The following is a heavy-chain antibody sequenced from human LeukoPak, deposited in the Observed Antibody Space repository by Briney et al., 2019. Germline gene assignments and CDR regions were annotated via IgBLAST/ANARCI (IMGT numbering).Heavy chain of an antibody. CDR2: ISSSSSYI. Sequence: PGGSLRLSCAASGFTFSSYSMNWVRQAPGKGLEWVSSISSSSSYIYYADSVKSRFTISRDNAKNSLYLQMNSLRAEDTAVYYCAREEGYCSGGSCYPDYWGQGTLVTVSS. V-gene: IGHV3-21*01. D-gene: IGHD2-15*01. J-gene: IGHJ4*02. CDR3: AREEGYCSGGSCYPDY. CDR1: GFTFSSYS.